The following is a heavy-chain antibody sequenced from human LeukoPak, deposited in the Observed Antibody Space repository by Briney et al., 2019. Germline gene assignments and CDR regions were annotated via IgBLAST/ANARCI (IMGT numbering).Heavy chain of an antibody. CDR1: GFTFDDYG. CDR2: ISRTGNSI. Sequence: GGSLRLSCAASGFTFDDYGMSWVRQAPGKGLEWISYISRTGNSIYYADSVKGRFIISRDSAKNSLYLQMNSLRAEDPAVYYCARGPYSSNWYVDYWGQGTLVTVAS. CDR3: ARGPYSSNWYVDY. D-gene: IGHD6-13*01. J-gene: IGHJ4*02. V-gene: IGHV3-48*03.